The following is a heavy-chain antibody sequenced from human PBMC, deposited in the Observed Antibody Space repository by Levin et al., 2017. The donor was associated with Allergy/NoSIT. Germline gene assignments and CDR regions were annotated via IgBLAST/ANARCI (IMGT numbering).Heavy chain of an antibody. J-gene: IGHJ4*02. CDR1: SGSIITYH. CDR3: AGGLAPGGDFDASYNY. CDR2: IHYIGGT. D-gene: IGHD2-21*02. Sequence: SETLSLTCAVSSGSIITYHWSWIRQSPGKGLEWIGSIHYIGGTNYNPSLKSRVTVSMDTSKNQFSLKVSSATAADTAIYYCAGGLAPGGDFDASYNYWGQGTLVTVSS. V-gene: IGHV4-59*01.